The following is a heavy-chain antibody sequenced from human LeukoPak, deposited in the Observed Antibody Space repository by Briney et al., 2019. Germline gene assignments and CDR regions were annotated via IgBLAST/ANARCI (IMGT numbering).Heavy chain of an antibody. CDR2: INWNGGST. J-gene: IGHJ4*02. Sequence: GGSLRLSCAASGFTFDDYGMSWVRQAPGKGLEWVSGINWNGGSTGYADSVKGRFTISRDNAKNSLYLQMNSLRAEDTAVYYCARGLHFRVYDSSDYYPYWGQGTLVTVSS. D-gene: IGHD3-22*01. V-gene: IGHV3-20*04. CDR1: GFTFDDYG. CDR3: ARGLHFRVYDSSDYYPY.